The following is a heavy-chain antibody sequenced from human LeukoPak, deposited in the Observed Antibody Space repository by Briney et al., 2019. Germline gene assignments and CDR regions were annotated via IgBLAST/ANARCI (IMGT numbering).Heavy chain of an antibody. CDR1: GFTFSSYA. V-gene: IGHV3-23*01. CDR2: ISGSGGST. CDR3: AKDAWFGDKAMPFDY. Sequence: SGGSLRLSCAASGFTFSSYAMSWVRQAPGKGLEWVSAISGSGGSTYYADSVKGRFTISRDNSKNTLYLQMNSLRAEDTAVYYCAKDAWFGDKAMPFDYWGQGTLVTVSS. D-gene: IGHD5-18*01. J-gene: IGHJ4*02.